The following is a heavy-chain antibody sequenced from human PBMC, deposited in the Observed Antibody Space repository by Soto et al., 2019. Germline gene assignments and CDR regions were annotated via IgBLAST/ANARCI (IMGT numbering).Heavy chain of an antibody. CDR2: IKSKSDGGAT. CDR3: NTGRGPTNLFDY. Sequence: EVQLVESGGGLVKPGGSLRLSCTASGFTFSNAWMNWVRQAPGKGLEWVGRIKSKSDGGATYYTAPVEGRFTVSRDDSKNTLFLAMNSLKVDDTAVYYCNTGRGPTNLFDYWGQGTLVTVSS. CDR1: GFTFSNAW. V-gene: IGHV3-15*07. J-gene: IGHJ4*02. D-gene: IGHD3-10*01.